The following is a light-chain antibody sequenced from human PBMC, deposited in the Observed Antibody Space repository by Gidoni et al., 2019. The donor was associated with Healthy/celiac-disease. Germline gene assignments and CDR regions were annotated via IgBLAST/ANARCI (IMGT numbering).Light chain of an antibody. CDR3: QQYNNWPPLT. CDR1: KSVSSN. Sequence: EIVMTPSPATLSVSPWERATLACRASKSVSSNLAWYQQKPGQAPRLLIYGASTRATGIPARFSGSGSGTEFTLTISSLQSEDCAVYYCQQYNNWPPLTFGGGTKVESK. J-gene: IGKJ4*01. V-gene: IGKV3-15*01. CDR2: GAS.